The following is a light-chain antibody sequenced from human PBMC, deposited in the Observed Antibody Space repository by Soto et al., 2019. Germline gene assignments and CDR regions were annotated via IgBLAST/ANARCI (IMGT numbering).Light chain of an antibody. J-gene: IGKJ2*01. Sequence: DIQMTQSPSSVSASVGDRVTITCRASQGISNWLAWYQQKAGKAPKLLIYATSTLQSGVPSRFRGSGSGTEFTLTISSLQPEDVATYYGQQANSFPYTFGQGTKLEIK. CDR1: QGISNW. CDR3: QQANSFPYT. V-gene: IGKV1-12*01. CDR2: ATS.